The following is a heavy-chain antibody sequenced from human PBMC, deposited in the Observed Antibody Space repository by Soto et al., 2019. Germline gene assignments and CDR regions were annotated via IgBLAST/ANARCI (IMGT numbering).Heavy chain of an antibody. D-gene: IGHD6-19*01. CDR1: GGTISSYA. CDR3: AREWDSSGGRSY. Sequence: QVQLVQSGAEVKKPGYSVQDSCKASGGTISSYAISWARQAQVQGLGWMGGIIPIFGTANYALKFQGRVTITADESTSTAYMELSSWRSEDTAVYYCAREWDSSGGRSYWGHGTMVTFAS. J-gene: IGHJ4*01. CDR2: IIPIFGTA. V-gene: IGHV1-69*12.